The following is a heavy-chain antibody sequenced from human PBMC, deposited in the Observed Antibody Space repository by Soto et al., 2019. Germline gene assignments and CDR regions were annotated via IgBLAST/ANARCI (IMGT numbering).Heavy chain of an antibody. D-gene: IGHD6-13*01. CDR1: GYNFINYW. V-gene: IGHV5-51*01. CDR3: ARQGGSSWSHNWFDP. CDR2: IYPGDSET. Sequence: LKISCKASGYNFINYWIGWVRQMPGKGLEWMGIIYPGDSETKYSPSFQGQATISVDKSIGTAYLQWSSLKASDTAMYYCARQGGSSWSHNWFDPWGQGTLVTVSS. J-gene: IGHJ5*02.